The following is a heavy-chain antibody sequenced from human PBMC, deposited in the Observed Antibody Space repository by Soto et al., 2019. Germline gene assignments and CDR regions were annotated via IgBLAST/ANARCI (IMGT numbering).Heavy chain of an antibody. CDR1: GFTCNNCA. J-gene: IGHJ3*02. Sequence: PGGSLRLSCAASGFTCNNCAMSWVRQAPGKGLEWVSAIGGGQAPAKGLEWVSVFGGGGGGTFYADSVKGRFTISRDNSKNTLDLIMNSLRVEDTALYYCARDGQYRTDGFDIWGQGTMVTVSS. CDR3: ARDGQYRTDGFDI. CDR2: FGGGGGGT. V-gene: IGHV3-23*01. D-gene: IGHD5-12*01.